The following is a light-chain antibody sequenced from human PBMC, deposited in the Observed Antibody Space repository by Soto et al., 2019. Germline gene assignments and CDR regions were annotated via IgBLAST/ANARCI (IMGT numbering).Light chain of an antibody. Sequence: DIQMNQSPSTLSASVGDRVTVTCRASQTISTWLVWYQQKPGKAPKLLIYDASMLKSGVPSRFSGSGSGTEYTLTIRKLQTDDFSTYNWHQSNSYWTFGHGTKVDIK. CDR2: DAS. CDR3: HQSNSYWT. CDR1: QTISTW. V-gene: IGKV1-5*01. J-gene: IGKJ1*01.